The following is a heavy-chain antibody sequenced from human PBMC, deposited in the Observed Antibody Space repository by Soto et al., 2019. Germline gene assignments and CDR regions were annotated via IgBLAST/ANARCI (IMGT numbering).Heavy chain of an antibody. CDR2: ISYDGNNK. CDR3: AKDRSRYYYDRSHEY. J-gene: IGHJ4*02. Sequence: QVQLVESGGGVVQPGRSLRLSCAASGFTFNSYGMHWVRRAPGKGLEWVAVISYDGNNKYYGDSVKGRFTISRDTSKNTLYLQMNSVRAEDTAVYDCAKDRSRYYYDRSHEYWGQGTLVTVSS. V-gene: IGHV3-30*18. CDR1: GFTFNSYG. D-gene: IGHD3-22*01.